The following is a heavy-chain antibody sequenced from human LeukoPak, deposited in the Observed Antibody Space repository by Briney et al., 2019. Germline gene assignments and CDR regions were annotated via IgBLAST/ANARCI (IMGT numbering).Heavy chain of an antibody. CDR3: ARLHSSRAEEFDP. J-gene: IGHJ5*02. CDR2: IYYTGIT. V-gene: IGHV4-59*01. CDR1: GGSLSGYY. Sequence: PSETLSLTCTVSGGSLSGYYWSWIRQSPGKGLEWIGYIYYTGITAYNPSLGSRVTISVDRSNNQFSLRLISVTAADSAVYYCARLHSSRAEEFDPWGQGTLVTVSS.